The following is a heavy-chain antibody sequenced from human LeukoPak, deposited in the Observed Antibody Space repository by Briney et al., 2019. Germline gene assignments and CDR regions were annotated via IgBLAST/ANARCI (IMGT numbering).Heavy chain of an antibody. Sequence: GGSLRLSCAASGFTFSTHWMSWVRQAPGKGLEWVANIKQDGSEKYYVDSVKGRFTISRDNAKNSLYLQMSSLRAEDTAVYYCARDQYYWGQGTLVTVSS. V-gene: IGHV3-7*01. J-gene: IGHJ4*02. CDR3: ARDQYY. CDR2: IKQDGSEK. CDR1: GFTFSTHW.